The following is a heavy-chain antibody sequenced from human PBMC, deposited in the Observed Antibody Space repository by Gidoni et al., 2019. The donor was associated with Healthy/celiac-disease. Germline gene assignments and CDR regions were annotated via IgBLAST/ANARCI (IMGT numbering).Heavy chain of an antibody. Sequence: QVQLQESGPGLVKPSQTLSPTCTVSGGSMSSGSYYWSWIRQPAGKGLEWIGRIYTSGSTNYNPSLKSRVTISVDTSKNQFSLKLSSVTAADTAVYYCARASRIAAREYYYYYGMDVWGQGTTVTVSS. CDR3: ARASRIAAREYYYYYGMDV. D-gene: IGHD6-13*01. CDR2: IYTSGST. J-gene: IGHJ6*02. CDR1: GGSMSSGSYY. V-gene: IGHV4-61*02.